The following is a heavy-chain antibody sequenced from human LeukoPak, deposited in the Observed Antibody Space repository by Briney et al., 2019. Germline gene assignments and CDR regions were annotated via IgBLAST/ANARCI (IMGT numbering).Heavy chain of an antibody. CDR2: INQDGSEK. J-gene: IGHJ3*02. CDR1: GFTFSRYW. Sequence: GGSLRLSCAASGFTFSRYWMSWVRQAPGKGLEWVANINQDGSEKYYVDSVKGRFTISRDNAKNSLYLQMNSLRAEDTAVYYCARDRSPIVATTDAFDIWGQGTMVTVSS. CDR3: ARDRSPIVATTDAFDI. V-gene: IGHV3-7*01. D-gene: IGHD5-12*01.